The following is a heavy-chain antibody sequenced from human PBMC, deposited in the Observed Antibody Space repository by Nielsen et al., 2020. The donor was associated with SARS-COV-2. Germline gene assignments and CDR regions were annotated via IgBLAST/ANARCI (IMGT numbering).Heavy chain of an antibody. CDR2: IYPDDSDT. D-gene: IGHD5-18*01. CDR1: GYSFTTYW. CDR3: ARGGGYNYGILDY. V-gene: IGHV5-51*01. J-gene: IGHJ4*02. Sequence: GESLKISCKGSGYSFTTYWIAWVRQTPGKGLEWMGIIYPDDSDTRYSPSFQGQVTISADKSISTTYLQWNSLKASDSAMYYCARGGGYNYGILDYWGQGTLVTVSS.